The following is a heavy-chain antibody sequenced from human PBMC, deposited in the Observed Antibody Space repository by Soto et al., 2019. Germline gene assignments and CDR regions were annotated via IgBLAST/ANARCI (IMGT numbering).Heavy chain of an antibody. CDR3: GTDSFYRMIFPRGNWFDP. V-gene: IGHV3-23*01. D-gene: IGHD3-22*01. J-gene: IGHJ5*02. Sequence: EVQLLESGGGLVQPGGSLRLSCAASGFTFNHYAMSWVRQAPGKGLEWVSAISGSGDSTYYADSVKGRFTISRDDSKNTLYVQMNSLRAEDTAVYYCGTDSFYRMIFPRGNWFDPWGQGTLVTVSS. CDR1: GFTFNHYA. CDR2: ISGSGDST.